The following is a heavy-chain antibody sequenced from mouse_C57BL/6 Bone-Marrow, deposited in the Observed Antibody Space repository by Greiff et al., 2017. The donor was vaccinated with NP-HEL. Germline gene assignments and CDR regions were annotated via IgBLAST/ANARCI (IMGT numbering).Heavy chain of an antibody. CDR2: IDPSDSYT. J-gene: IGHJ2*01. Sequence: LQQPGAELVMPGASVKLSCKASGYTFTSYWMHWVKQRPGQGLEWIGEIDPSDSYTNYNQKFKGKSTLTVDKSSSTAYMQLSSLTSEDSAVYYCASGGYWGYFDYWGQGTTLTVSS. CDR1: GYTFTSYW. CDR3: ASGGYWGYFDY. D-gene: IGHD2-3*01. V-gene: IGHV1-69*01.